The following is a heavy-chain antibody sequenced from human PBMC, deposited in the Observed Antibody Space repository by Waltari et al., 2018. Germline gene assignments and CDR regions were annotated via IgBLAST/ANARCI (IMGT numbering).Heavy chain of an antibody. CDR1: GFAFPTYV. CDR2: ISGTGSNT. V-gene: IGHV3-23*01. D-gene: IGHD2-2*02. J-gene: IGHJ4*02. CDR3: AKNTAHEY. Sequence: EVQLLESGGGLVQPGGSLSLSCAASGFAFPTYVISWVRQAPGKGLEWVSAISGTGSNTYYVDSVKGRFTISRDNSRNAVYLQMNSLRVEDTAVYYCAKNTAHEYWGPGTLVIVSS.